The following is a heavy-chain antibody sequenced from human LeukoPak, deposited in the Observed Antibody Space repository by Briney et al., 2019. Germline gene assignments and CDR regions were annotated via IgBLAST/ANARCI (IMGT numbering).Heavy chain of an antibody. CDR2: IYYTGST. CDR3: ARGSGDYVPFDY. J-gene: IGHJ4*02. Sequence: SETLSLTCTVSGGSISSYYWSWIRQPPGMGLEWIGYIYYTGSTYYNPSLKSRVTISVDTSKNQFSLKLSSVNAADTAVYYCARGSGDYVPFDYWGQGTLVTVSS. D-gene: IGHD4-17*01. V-gene: IGHV4-30-4*08. CDR1: GGSISSYY.